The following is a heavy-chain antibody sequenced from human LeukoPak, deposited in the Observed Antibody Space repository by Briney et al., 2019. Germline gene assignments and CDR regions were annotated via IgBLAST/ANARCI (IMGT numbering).Heavy chain of an antibody. Sequence: PGGSLRLSCAASGFTFSSYGMHWVRQAPGKGLEWVAFIRYDGSNKYYADSVKGGFTISRDNSKNTLYLQMNSLRAEDTAVYYCAKVPVDTAMIFDYWGQGTLVTVSS. CDR2: IRYDGSNK. J-gene: IGHJ4*02. V-gene: IGHV3-30*02. CDR1: GFTFSSYG. D-gene: IGHD5-18*01. CDR3: AKVPVDTAMIFDY.